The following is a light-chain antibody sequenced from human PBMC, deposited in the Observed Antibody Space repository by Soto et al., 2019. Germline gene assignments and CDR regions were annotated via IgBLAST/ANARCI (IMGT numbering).Light chain of an antibody. V-gene: IGKV1-33*01. Sequence: DVQLTLSPSSVSASVGDRVTITCRASQDISNYLNWYQQKPGKAPKLLIYDASNLETGVPSRFSGSGSGTDFTFTISSLQPEDFATYYCQQYDYLPPTFXPGTKVDIK. CDR3: QQYDYLPPT. CDR2: DAS. J-gene: IGKJ3*01. CDR1: QDISNY.